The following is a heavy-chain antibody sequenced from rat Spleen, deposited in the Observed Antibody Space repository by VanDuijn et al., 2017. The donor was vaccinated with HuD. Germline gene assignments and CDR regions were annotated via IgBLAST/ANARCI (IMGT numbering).Heavy chain of an antibody. D-gene: IGHD2-7*01. V-gene: IGHV5-29*01. CDR1: GFTFSDCY. Sequence: EVQLVESDGGLVQPGRSLKLSCATSGFTFSDCYMAWVRQAPTKGLEWVATISYDGSSTYYRDSVKGRFTVSRNNAKSTLYLEMDGRRSEDTATYYCVRQGYLRDWYFDFWGPGTMVTVSS. CDR3: VRQGYLRDWYFDF. J-gene: IGHJ1*01. CDR2: ISYDGSST.